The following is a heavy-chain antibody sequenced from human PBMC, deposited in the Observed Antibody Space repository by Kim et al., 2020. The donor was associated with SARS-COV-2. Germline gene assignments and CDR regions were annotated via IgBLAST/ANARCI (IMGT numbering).Heavy chain of an antibody. Sequence: GGSLRLSCAASGFTFSSYAMSWVRQAPGKGLEWVSAISGSGGSTYYADSVKGRFTISRDNSKNTLYLQMNSLRAEDTAVYYCAKDRVWYDSSGYYSRDAFDIWGQGTMVTVSS. CDR3: AKDRVWYDSSGYYSRDAFDI. CDR1: GFTFSSYA. CDR2: ISGSGGST. D-gene: IGHD3-22*01. J-gene: IGHJ3*02. V-gene: IGHV3-23*01.